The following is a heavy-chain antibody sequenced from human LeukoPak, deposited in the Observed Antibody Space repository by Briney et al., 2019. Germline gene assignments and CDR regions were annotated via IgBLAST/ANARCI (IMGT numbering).Heavy chain of an antibody. J-gene: IGHJ1*01. CDR1: GFTFSSYA. V-gene: IGHV3-23*01. Sequence: GGSLRLSCAASGFTFSSYAMNWVRQAPGKGPEWVSAISGHGDRTYYADSVKGRFTISRDNSKNTLYLQLDSLRAEDTAEYYCTKGPGGFVVTPIRYFQHWGQGTLVTVSS. D-gene: IGHD2-15*01. CDR2: ISGHGDRT. CDR3: TKGPGGFVVTPIRYFQH.